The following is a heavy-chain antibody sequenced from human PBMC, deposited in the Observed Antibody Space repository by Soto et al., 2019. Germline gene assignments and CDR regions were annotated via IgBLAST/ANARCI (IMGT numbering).Heavy chain of an antibody. D-gene: IGHD2-2*01. CDR2: ISSSSSYI. J-gene: IGHJ5*02. CDR1: GFTFSSYS. CDR3: ARTRRDCSSTSCYSSWFDP. Sequence: DVQLVESGGGLVKPGGSLRLSCAASGFTFSSYSMNWVRQAPGKGLEWVSSISSSSSYIYYADSVKGRFTISRDNAKNSLYLQMNSLRAEDTAVYYCARTRRDCSSTSCYSSWFDPWGQGTLVTVSS. V-gene: IGHV3-21*01.